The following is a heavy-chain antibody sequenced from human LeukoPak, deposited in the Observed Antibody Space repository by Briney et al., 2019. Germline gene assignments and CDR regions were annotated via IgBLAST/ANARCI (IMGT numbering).Heavy chain of an antibody. CDR3: ASRYRGY. CDR2: ISSSSSYI. V-gene: IGHV3-21*01. D-gene: IGHD1-1*01. Sequence: GGSLRLSCAASGFTFSSYSMNWVRQAPGKGLEWVSSISSSSSYIYYAGSVKGRFTISRDNAKNSLYLQMNSLRVEDTAVYYCASRYRGYWGQGTLVTVSS. J-gene: IGHJ4*02. CDR1: GFTFSSYS.